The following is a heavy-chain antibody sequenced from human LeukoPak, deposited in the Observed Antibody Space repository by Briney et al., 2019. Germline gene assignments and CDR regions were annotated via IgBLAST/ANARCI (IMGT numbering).Heavy chain of an antibody. CDR2: ISWNSVNI. D-gene: IGHD5-24*01. CDR1: GFTFGDYA. V-gene: IGHV3-9*01. CDR3: VKDRGLRNQWLQVTYDS. Sequence: PGGSLRLSCAASGFTFGDYAMHWVRQAPGKGLEWVSGISWNSVNIGHEDSVKGRFTISRDNAKNSLHLQMNSLRPEDTALYYCVKDRGLRNQWLQVTYDSWGQGTLVTVSS. J-gene: IGHJ4*02.